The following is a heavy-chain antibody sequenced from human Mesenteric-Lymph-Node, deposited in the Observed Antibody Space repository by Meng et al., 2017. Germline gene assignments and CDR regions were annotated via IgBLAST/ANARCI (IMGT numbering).Heavy chain of an antibody. CDR3: TTLYGDSIS. J-gene: IGHJ4*02. Sequence: VLWHAWGRGAVQPWGPLPPTGDVSVAPSGYDQGWSGVRQAPGKGLEGIGEIYHIGRTNYNPAVKSRVSMSVDKSQNHFSLRLSSVTAADTAVYYCTTLYGDSISWGQGTLVTVSS. CDR1: VAPSGYDQG. V-gene: IGHV4-4*02. CDR2: IYHIGRT. D-gene: IGHD4-17*01.